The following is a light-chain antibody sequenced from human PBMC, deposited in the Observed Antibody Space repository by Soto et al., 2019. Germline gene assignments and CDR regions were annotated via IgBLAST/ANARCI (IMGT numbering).Light chain of an antibody. CDR1: QSGSTN. CDR3: QPHPELPLP. CDR2: GAS. Sequence: EIVMTQSPATLSVSPGERATLSCRASQSGSTNLAWYQHKPGQGPRLLIFGASTRAIGIPARFSGSGSGTDFTLTIRCLQSEHLRVHYRQPHPELPLPFGGGTKV. V-gene: IGKV3-15*01. J-gene: IGKJ4*01.